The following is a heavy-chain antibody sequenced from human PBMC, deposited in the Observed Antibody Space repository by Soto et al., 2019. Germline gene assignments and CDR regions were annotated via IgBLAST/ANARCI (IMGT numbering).Heavy chain of an antibody. J-gene: IGHJ5*01. D-gene: IGHD2-15*01. Sequence: QVQLVQSGAEVRKPGASVKVSCKSSGYTFSIHGIIWVRQAPGQGLEWMGGISGYNGNAKYAQRFQGRVTMTTDTSTSTVYMDLRSLGSDDSAVYYCAREGSYSWYDCWGQGTLGTVSS. CDR1: GYTFSIHG. V-gene: IGHV1-18*01. CDR2: ISGYNGNA. CDR3: AREGSYSWYDC.